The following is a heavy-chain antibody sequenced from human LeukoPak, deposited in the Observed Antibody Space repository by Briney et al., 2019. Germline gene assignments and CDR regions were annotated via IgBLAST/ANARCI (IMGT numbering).Heavy chain of an antibody. Sequence: SETLSLTCTVSGGSISSSSYYWGWIRQPPGKGLEWIGSIYYSGSTYYNPSLKSRVTISVDTSKNQFSLKLSSVTAADTAVYYCATGEYSSSLDYWGQGTLVTVSS. D-gene: IGHD6-6*01. V-gene: IGHV4-39*01. J-gene: IGHJ4*02. CDR1: GGSISSSSYY. CDR3: ATGEYSSSLDY. CDR2: IYYSGST.